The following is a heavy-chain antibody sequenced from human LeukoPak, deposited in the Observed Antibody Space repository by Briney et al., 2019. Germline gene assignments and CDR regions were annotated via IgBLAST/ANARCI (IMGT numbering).Heavy chain of an antibody. CDR1: GFTFSNYG. J-gene: IGHJ4*02. Sequence: GGALRLSCAASGFTFSNYGMHWVRQAPGRGLEWVAFIRYDGSNKYYADSVKGRFTISRDSSKNTLYLQMNSLRAEDTAVYYCARVNSSGYYRAPNYFDYWGQGTLVTVSS. CDR3: ARVNSSGYYRAPNYFDY. V-gene: IGHV3-30*02. CDR2: IRYDGSNK. D-gene: IGHD3-22*01.